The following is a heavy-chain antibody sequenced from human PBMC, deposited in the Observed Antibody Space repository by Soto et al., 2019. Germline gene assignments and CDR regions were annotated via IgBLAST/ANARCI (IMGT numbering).Heavy chain of an antibody. J-gene: IGHJ4*02. CDR2: INTRDGTT. CDR1: GYTFIAYS. V-gene: IGHV1-46*01. Sequence: QAQMVQSGAEVKKSGASVKLSCKASGYTFIAYSVYWVRQAPGQGLEYMGIINTRDGTTIYAQKSQGRATMTRDTSTSTVYMELSSLRSEDTALYYWARGGGTLDYWGQGTLVTVSS. CDR3: ARGGGTLDY.